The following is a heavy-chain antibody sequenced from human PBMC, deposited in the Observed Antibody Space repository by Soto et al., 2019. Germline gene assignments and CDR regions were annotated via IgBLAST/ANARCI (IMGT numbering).Heavy chain of an antibody. V-gene: IGHV3-30*18. CDR2: MSYDGSNK. D-gene: IGHD3-9*01. Sequence: PGGSLRLSCTASGFTFSRYGMHWVRQAPGKGLEWVAVMSYDGSNKWYGDSVKGRFNVSRDNSKNTLFLQMNSLRAEDTAIYYCVKNYYYEILTGFDYFDYCGQGDTVTV. CDR3: VKNYYYEILTGFDYFDY. J-gene: IGHJ4*02. CDR1: GFTFSRYG.